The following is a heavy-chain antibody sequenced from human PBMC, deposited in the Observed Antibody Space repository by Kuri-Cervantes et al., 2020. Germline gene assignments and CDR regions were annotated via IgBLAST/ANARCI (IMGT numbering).Heavy chain of an antibody. CDR2: INPNSGGT. CDR3: ARGRYYYGSGSHYNPYGMDV. J-gene: IGHJ6*02. D-gene: IGHD3-10*01. V-gene: IGHV1-2*02. Sequence: ASVKVSCKASGYTFTGYYMHWVRQAPGQGLEWMGWINPNSGGTNYAQKFQGRVTMTRDTSISTAYMELSRLRSDDTAVYYCARGRYYYGSGSHYNPYGMDVWGQGTTVTVSS. CDR1: GYTFTGYY.